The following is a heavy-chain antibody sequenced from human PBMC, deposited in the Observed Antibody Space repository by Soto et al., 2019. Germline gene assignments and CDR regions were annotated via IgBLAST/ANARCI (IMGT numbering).Heavy chain of an antibody. D-gene: IGHD5-12*01. CDR1: GFTFDDYA. V-gene: IGHV3-9*01. CDR3: AKDLEWLRLGYYFDY. Sequence: GGSLRLSCAASGFTFDDYAMHWVRQAPGKGLEWVSGISWNSGSIGYADSVKGRFTISRDNAKNSLYLQMNSLRAEDTALYYCAKDLEWLRLGYYFDYWGQGTLVTVSS. CDR2: ISWNSGSI. J-gene: IGHJ4*02.